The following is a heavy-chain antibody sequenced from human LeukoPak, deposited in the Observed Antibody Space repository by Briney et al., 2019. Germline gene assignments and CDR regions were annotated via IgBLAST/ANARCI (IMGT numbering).Heavy chain of an antibody. Sequence: GGSLRLSCAASGFTFSSYWMSWVRQAPGKGLEWVANIKQDGSEKYCVDSVKGRFTISRDNAKNSLYLQMNSLRAEDTAVYYCARDRGVTRGSGSYPVPLDYWGQGTLVTVSS. CDR2: IKQDGSEK. J-gene: IGHJ4*02. CDR3: ARDRGVTRGSGSYPVPLDY. CDR1: GFTFSSYW. D-gene: IGHD3-10*01. V-gene: IGHV3-7*01.